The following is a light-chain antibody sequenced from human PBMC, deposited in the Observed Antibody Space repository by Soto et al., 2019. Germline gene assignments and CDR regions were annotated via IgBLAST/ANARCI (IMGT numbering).Light chain of an antibody. J-gene: IGKJ3*01. CDR1: QGISSY. CDR2: AAS. V-gene: IGKV1-12*01. CDR3: QQGNSSVT. Sequence: ILMTQSPASLSSSPGERVTITFRASQGISSYLAWYQQKPGKAPKPLIYAASSLQSGVPSRISGSGAGTDFPLIISRVQPEDFATYYWQQGNSSVTFGPGTKVDIK.